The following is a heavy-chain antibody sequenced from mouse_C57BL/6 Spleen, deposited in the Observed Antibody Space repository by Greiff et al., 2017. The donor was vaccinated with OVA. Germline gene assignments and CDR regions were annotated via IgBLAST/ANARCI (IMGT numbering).Heavy chain of an antibody. V-gene: IGHV1-50*01. CDR1: GYTFTSYW. CDR2: LDPSDSYP. J-gene: IGHJ3*01. D-gene: IGHD2-3*01. CDR3: ARCRYVYYLRLFAY. Sequence: QVQLQQPGAELVKPGASVKLSCKASGYTFTSYWMPWVKQRPGQGLEWIGELDPSDSYPNYNQKFKGKATLTVDTSSSTAYMQLSSRTSEKAAVYYYARCRYVYYLRLFAYWGQGTLVTVSA.